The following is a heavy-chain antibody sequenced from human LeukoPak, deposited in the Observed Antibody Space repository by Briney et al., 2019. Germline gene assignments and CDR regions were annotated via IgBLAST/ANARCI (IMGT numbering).Heavy chain of an antibody. CDR3: ARDLNWPGP. V-gene: IGHV3-7*03. CDR1: RFTFSTSW. J-gene: IGHJ5*02. CDR2: IKYDGTME. Sequence: GGSLRLSCVASRFTFSTSWMTWVRQAPGKGLEFVAGIKYDGTMESYVDSVNGRFTISRDNAKNSLYLQMNSLRVDDTAVYYCARDLNWPGPWGQGTLVTVSS. D-gene: IGHD5-24*01.